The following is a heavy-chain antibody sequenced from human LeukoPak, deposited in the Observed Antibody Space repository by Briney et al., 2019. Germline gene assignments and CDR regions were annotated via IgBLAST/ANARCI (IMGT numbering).Heavy chain of an antibody. CDR1: GYTFTSYY. Sequence: ASVKVSCKASGYTFTSYYMHWVRQAPGQGLEWMGIINPSGGSTSYAQKFQGRVTMTRDMSTSTVYMELSSLRSEDTAVYYCARNIAVHYYMDVWGKGTTVTVSS. J-gene: IGHJ6*03. CDR2: INPSGGST. D-gene: IGHD6-19*01. CDR3: ARNIAVHYYMDV. V-gene: IGHV1-46*01.